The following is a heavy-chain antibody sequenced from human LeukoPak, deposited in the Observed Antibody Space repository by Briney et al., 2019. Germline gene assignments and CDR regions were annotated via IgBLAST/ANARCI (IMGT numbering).Heavy chain of an antibody. D-gene: IGHD2-21*02. CDR3: ARGLRVVVTAIWSLGY. Sequence: GASVKVSCKASGYTFTSYDINWVRQATGQGLEWMGWMNPNSGNTGYAQKFQGRVTMTRNTSISTAYMELSSLRSEDTAVYYCARGLRVVVTAIWSLGYWGQGTLVTVSS. CDR2: MNPNSGNT. V-gene: IGHV1-8*01. J-gene: IGHJ4*02. CDR1: GYTFTSYD.